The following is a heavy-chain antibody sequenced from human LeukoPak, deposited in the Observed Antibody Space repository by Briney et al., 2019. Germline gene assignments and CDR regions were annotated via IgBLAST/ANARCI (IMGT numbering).Heavy chain of an antibody. J-gene: IGHJ4*02. CDR3: ARSESTMTTWSMDY. D-gene: IGHD4-17*01. V-gene: IGHV3-7*01. Sequence: GGSLRLSCAASGFTFSRYWMTWVRQAPGKGLEWVAYIKQEGSEKYCVDSVKGRFTISRDNAKNSVYLQMNSLRAEDTAVYYCARSESTMTTWSMDYWGQGILVTVSS. CDR1: GFTFSRYW. CDR2: IKQEGSEK.